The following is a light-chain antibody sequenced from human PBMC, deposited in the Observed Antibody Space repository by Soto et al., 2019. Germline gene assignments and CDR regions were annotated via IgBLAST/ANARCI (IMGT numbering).Light chain of an antibody. CDR2: AAS. Sequence: IQLTQSPSSLSASVGDRVTITCRASQGISSYLAWYQQKPGKAPKLLIYAASTLQSGVPSRFSGSGSGTDFTRTISSLQPAEFATYYCQQLNSYRFPFGPGTKVDIK. V-gene: IGKV1-9*01. CDR1: QGISSY. J-gene: IGKJ3*01. CDR3: QQLNSYRFP.